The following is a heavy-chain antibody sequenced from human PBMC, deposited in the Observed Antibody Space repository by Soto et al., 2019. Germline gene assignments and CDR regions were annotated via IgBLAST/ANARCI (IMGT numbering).Heavy chain of an antibody. CDR2: INSDGSST. D-gene: IGHD4-17*01. J-gene: IGHJ3*02. Sequence: GGSLRLSCAASGFTFSSYWMNWVRQAPGKGLEWVSSINSDGSSTSYADSVKGRFTISRDNAKNTLYLQMNSLRAEDTAVYYCARFSTTVTTDAFDIWGQGTMVTVSS. V-gene: IGHV3-74*01. CDR1: GFTFSSYW. CDR3: ARFSTTVTTDAFDI.